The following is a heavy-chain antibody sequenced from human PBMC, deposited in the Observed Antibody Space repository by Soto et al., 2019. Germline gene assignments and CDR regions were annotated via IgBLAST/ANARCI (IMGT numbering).Heavy chain of an antibody. J-gene: IGHJ3*01. CDR1: GYIFSNYG. Sequence: QVQLVQSGPELKRPGASVKVSCKTSGYIFSNYGLTWVRQAPGQGLEWMGWISARDGNRRYTQKLQGRLTLTTDASTRTGYMEFRSLTSDDTAMYYCARVAVSEKGDAFDVWGQGTMVTVSS. CDR3: ARVAVSEKGDAFDV. CDR2: ISARDGNR. D-gene: IGHD6-19*01. V-gene: IGHV1-18*01.